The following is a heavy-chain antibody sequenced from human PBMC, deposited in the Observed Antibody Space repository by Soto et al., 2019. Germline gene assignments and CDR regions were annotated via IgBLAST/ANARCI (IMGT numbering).Heavy chain of an antibody. Sequence: SETLSLTCSVSGGSISSNSHYWVWIRQPPGKGLECIGSIYYNGDTHYNPSLKSQVNISVDTSKNQFSVKLNSVTAADTAVYYCARHQSVVVVTAARALDIWGQGTMVT. CDR2: IYYNGDT. CDR3: ARHQSVVVVTAARALDI. J-gene: IGHJ3*02. V-gene: IGHV4-39*01. CDR1: GGSISSNSHY. D-gene: IGHD2-15*01.